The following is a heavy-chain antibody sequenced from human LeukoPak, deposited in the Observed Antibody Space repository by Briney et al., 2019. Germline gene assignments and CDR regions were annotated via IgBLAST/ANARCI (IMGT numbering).Heavy chain of an antibody. D-gene: IGHD5-18*01. CDR3: ARHVRVRAAMATDYYYYYYMDV. CDR2: IYYSGST. V-gene: IGHV4-59*08. CDR1: GGSISSYF. Sequence: SETLSLTCTVSGGSISSYFWSWIRQPPGKGLEWIGYIYYSGSTNYNPSLKSRVTISVDTSKNQFSLKLSSVTAADTAVYYCARHVRVRAAMATDYYYYYYMDVWGKGTTVTISS. J-gene: IGHJ6*03.